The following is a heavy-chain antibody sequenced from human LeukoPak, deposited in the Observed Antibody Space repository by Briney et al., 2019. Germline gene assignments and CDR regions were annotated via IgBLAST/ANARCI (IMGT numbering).Heavy chain of an antibody. CDR3: AKVFRDGYNYPFDY. Sequence: GGSLRLSCAASGFTFSNYAMNWVRQALGKGLEWVSTIGSSGGSTYYADSVKGRFTISRDNSKNTLYLQMNSLRAEDTAVYYCAKVFRDGYNYPFDYWGQGTLVTVSS. CDR2: IGSSGGST. V-gene: IGHV3-23*01. D-gene: IGHD5-24*01. J-gene: IGHJ4*02. CDR1: GFTFSNYA.